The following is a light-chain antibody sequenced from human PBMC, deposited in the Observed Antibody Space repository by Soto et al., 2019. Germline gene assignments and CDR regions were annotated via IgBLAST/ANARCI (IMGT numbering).Light chain of an antibody. Sequence: DIRMTQSPSSLSASVGDRVTITRQASQDISNYLNWYQQKPGKAPKLLIYDASNLETGVPSRFSGSGSGTDFTFTISSLQPEDIATYYCQQYDNLPLTFGGGTKVEIK. CDR2: DAS. J-gene: IGKJ4*01. CDR1: QDISNY. CDR3: QQYDNLPLT. V-gene: IGKV1-33*01.